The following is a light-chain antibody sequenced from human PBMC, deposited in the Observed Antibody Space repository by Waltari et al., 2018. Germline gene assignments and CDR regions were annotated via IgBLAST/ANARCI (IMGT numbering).Light chain of an antibody. J-gene: IGKJ4*01. CDR2: GAS. CDR1: QTVRTTY. V-gene: IGKV3-20*01. Sequence: EIVLTQSPGTLSLSPGERATLSCRARQTVRTTYLAWYQQKPGQAPTLLIYGASSRATGIPDRFRGSGSGTDFSLTISSLEPEDFAVYYCQQYDISPLTFGGGTKVEIK. CDR3: QQYDISPLT.